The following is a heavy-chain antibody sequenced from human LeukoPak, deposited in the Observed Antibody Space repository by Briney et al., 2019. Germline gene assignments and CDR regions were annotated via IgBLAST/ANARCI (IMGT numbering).Heavy chain of an antibody. CDR1: GGSFSNSNC. CDR2: IYHSGST. V-gene: IGHV4-4*02. D-gene: IGHD3-10*01. J-gene: IGHJ5*02. CDR3: ARVQTDRSRTYYYGSGSYYNGDWFDP. Sequence: SETLSLTCAVSGGSFSNSNCWSWVRQPPGKGLEWIGEIYHSGSTNYNPSLKSRVTISVDTSKNQFSLKLSSVTAADTAVYYCARVQTDRSRTYYYGSGSYYNGDWFDPWGQGTLVTVSS.